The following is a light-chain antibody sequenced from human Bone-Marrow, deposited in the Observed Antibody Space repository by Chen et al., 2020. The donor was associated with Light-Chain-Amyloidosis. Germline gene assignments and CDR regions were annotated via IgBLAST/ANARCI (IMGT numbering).Light chain of an antibody. CDR2: KDT. V-gene: IGLV3-25*03. Sequence: SYELTQPPSVSVSPGQTARITSSADALPKQNTYWYQQRPGQAAILILYKDTERPSGIPERFAGSSSGTEVTLTISGVQAEDEADYYCQSVDTSNTFDVIFGGGTKLTVL. CDR1: ALPKQN. CDR3: QSVDTSNTFDVI. J-gene: IGLJ2*01.